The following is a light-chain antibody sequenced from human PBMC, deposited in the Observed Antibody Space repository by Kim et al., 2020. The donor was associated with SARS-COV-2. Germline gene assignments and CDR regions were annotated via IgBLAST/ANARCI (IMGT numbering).Light chain of an antibody. J-gene: IGLJ2*01. V-gene: IGLV3-1*01. CDR3: QAWDSSVG. CDR1: KLGDKY. CDR2: QDS. Sequence: SYELTQPPSVSVSPGQTASITCSGDKLGDKYACWYQQKPGQSPVLVIYQDSKRPSGIPERFSGSNSGNTATLTISGTQAMDEADYYCQAWDSSVGCGGGT.